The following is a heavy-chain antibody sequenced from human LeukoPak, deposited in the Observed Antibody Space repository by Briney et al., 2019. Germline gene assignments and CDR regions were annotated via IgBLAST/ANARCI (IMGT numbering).Heavy chain of an antibody. D-gene: IGHD6-6*01. Sequence: SGGSLRLSCAASGFTFSSYAMSWVRQAPGKGLEWVSAISGSGGSTYYADSVKGRFTISRDNSKNTLYLQTNSLRAEDTAVYYCAKAGWYSSSCYVDYWGQGTLVTVSS. CDR1: GFTFSSYA. V-gene: IGHV3-23*01. J-gene: IGHJ4*02. CDR3: AKAGWYSSSCYVDY. CDR2: ISGSGGST.